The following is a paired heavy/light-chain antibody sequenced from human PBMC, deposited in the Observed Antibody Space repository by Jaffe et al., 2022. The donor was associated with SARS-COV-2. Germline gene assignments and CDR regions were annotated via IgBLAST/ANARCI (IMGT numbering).Heavy chain of an antibody. V-gene: IGHV4-38-2*02. CDR3: ARRDLKYYFDL. CDR2: IHHSGTA. Sequence: QVQLQESGPGLVKPSETLSLTCNVSGYPIDYSIGHSGFYWAWVRQPPGKGLEWIGNIHHSGTAFYNPSLKSRVTLSVDTSMKQFSLTLTSVTATDTAVYYCARRDLKYYFDLWGQGTLVTVSS. CDR1: GYPIDYSIGHSGFY. J-gene: IGHJ4*02.
Light chain of an antibody. J-gene: IGLJ3*02. Sequence: QSALTQPPSASGSPGQSVTISCTGLSNDYNHVSWYQQHPGKAPKLLIYEVSERPSGVPDRFSGSKSDNTASLTVSGLQAGDEAAYYCSSYAGSNNLVFGGGTKLTVL. V-gene: IGLV2-8*01. CDR3: SSYAGSNNLV. CDR2: EVS. CDR1: SNDYNH.